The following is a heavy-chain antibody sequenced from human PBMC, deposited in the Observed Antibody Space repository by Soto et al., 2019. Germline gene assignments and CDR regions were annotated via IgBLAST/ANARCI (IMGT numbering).Heavy chain of an antibody. CDR1: GFNFNTYA. Sequence: QVQLVESGGGVVRPGRSLRLSCAASGFNFNTYAMHWVRQTPGKGLEWVAVIWNDGSGKYYADSVKGRFTISRDNSKNTVYLQMNTPRGDDTAVYYCARGAPYDPDWPLDIWGQGTMVTVSS. CDR2: IWNDGSGK. CDR3: ARGAPYDPDWPLDI. D-gene: IGHD2-21*01. V-gene: IGHV3-33*01. J-gene: IGHJ3*02.